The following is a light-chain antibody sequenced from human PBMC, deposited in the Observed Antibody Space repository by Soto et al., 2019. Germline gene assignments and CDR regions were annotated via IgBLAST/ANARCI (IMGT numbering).Light chain of an antibody. V-gene: IGKV3-11*01. CDR3: QQRSNWPLT. CDR2: DAS. J-gene: IGKJ4*01. CDR1: QSVSSY. Sequence: EIVLTQSPATLSLSPGERATLSCRASQSVSSYLAWYQQKPGQAPRLLIYDASNRATGIPARFSGSGSGTDFTLTCSSLEPEDFAVYYCQQRSNWPLTFGGGTKVEIK.